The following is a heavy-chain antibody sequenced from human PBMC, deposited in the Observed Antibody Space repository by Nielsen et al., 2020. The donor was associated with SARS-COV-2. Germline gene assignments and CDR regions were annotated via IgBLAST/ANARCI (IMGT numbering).Heavy chain of an antibody. CDR3: AKDGVVRGDALDL. D-gene: IGHD3-10*01. V-gene: IGHV3-23*01. J-gene: IGHJ3*01. CDR2: VSASGGSP. Sequence: GESLKISCAASGFTFNIYAMAWVRRAPGRGLQWVTGVSASGGSPYYTDSVKGRFSISRDNSKNTLFLQMHSLRVEDTAVYYCAKDGVVRGDALDLWGQGTMVTVSS. CDR1: GFTFNIYA.